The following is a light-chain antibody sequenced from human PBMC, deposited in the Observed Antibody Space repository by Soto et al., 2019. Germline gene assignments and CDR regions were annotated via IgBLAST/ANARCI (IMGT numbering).Light chain of an antibody. Sequence: QSALTQPASVSGSPGQSITISCTGTSSDVGSYNLVSWYQQHPGKAPKLMIYEGSKRPSGVANRFSGSKSGNTASLTISGRQAEDEADYYCCSYAGSRTWVFGGGTKVTVL. V-gene: IGLV2-23*01. CDR1: SSDVGSYNL. J-gene: IGLJ3*02. CDR2: EGS. CDR3: CSYAGSRTWV.